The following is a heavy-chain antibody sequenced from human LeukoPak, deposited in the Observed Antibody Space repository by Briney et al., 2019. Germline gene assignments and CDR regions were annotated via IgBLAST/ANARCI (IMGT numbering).Heavy chain of an antibody. CDR2: IKQDGSEK. V-gene: IGHV3-7*01. CDR1: GFTFSSYW. CDR3: ARIAAAGTYYYYMDV. J-gene: IGHJ6*03. Sequence: GGSLRLSCAASGFTFSSYWMSWVRQAPGKGLEWVANIKQDGSEKYYVDSVKGRFTISRDNAKNSLYLQMNSLRAEDTAVYYCARIAAAGTYYYYMDVWGKGTTVTISS. D-gene: IGHD6-13*01.